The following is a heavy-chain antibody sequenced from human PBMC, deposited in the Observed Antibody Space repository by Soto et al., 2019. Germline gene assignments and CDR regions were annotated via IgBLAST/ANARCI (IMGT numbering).Heavy chain of an antibody. J-gene: IGHJ6*03. Sequence: EVQLAESGGGLAQPGGSLRLSCAASGFTLSGYAMDWVRQAPGKGLEYVSGISSNGVGTYYANSVQGRFTISRDNYKNTVYMQMGRLRPEDMAVYYCARRARPDFYYMVVWGKGSTVTVS. CDR3: ARRARPDFYYMVV. CDR2: ISSNGVGT. V-gene: IGHV3-64*01. D-gene: IGHD6-6*01. CDR1: GFTLSGYA.